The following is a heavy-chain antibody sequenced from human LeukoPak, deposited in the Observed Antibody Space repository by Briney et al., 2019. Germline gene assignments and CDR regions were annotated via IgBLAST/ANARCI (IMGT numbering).Heavy chain of an antibody. D-gene: IGHD3-9*01. V-gene: IGHV3-23*01. CDR2: ISGSDGST. CDR3: AKPRLRYFDWLSSLDY. Sequence: GGPLRLSCAASGFTFSNYAMSWVRQAPGKGLEWVSAISGSDGSTNYADSVKGRFTISRDNSKNTLYLQMNSLRAEDTAVYYCAKPRLRYFDWLSSLDYWGQGTLVTVSS. J-gene: IGHJ4*02. CDR1: GFTFSNYA.